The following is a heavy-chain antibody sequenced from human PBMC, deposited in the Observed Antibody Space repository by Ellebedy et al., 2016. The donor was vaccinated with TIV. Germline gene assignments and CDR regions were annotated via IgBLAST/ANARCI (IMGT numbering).Heavy chain of an antibody. V-gene: IGHV2-70*01. CDR1: GFSLSTSGMC. J-gene: IGHJ6*02. D-gene: IGHD2-21*02. CDR3: ARIRVVTAIRYYYYGMDV. CDR2: IDWDDDK. Sequence: SGPTLVXPTQTLTLTCTFSGFSLSTSGMCVSWIRQPPGKALEWLALIDWDDDKYYSTSLKTRLTISKDTSKNQVVLTMTNMDPVDTATYYCARIRVVTAIRYYYYGMDVWGQGTTVTASS.